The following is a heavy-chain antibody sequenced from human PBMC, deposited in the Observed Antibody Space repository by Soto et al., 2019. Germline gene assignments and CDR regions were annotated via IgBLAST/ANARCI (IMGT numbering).Heavy chain of an antibody. CDR1: GGSFSGYY. Sequence: PSETLSLTCAVYGGSFSGYYWSWIRQHPGKGLEWIGYIYYSGSTYYNPSLKSRVTISVDTSKNQFSLKLSSVTAADTAVYYCARVATIQTRAGHNWFDPWGQGTLVTVSS. V-gene: IGHV4-31*11. CDR3: ARVATIQTRAGHNWFDP. J-gene: IGHJ5*02. CDR2: IYYSGST. D-gene: IGHD5-12*01.